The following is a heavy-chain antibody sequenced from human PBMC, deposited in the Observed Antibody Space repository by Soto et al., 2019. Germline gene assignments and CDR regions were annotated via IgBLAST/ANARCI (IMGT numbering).Heavy chain of an antibody. CDR2: IWYDGSNK. V-gene: IGHV3-33*01. Sequence: QVELVEWGGGGVQPGGSLRISCEASGFTFTTYGMHWVRQAPGKGLEWVAHIWYDGSNKYYADSVKGRFTISRDNSKGTVFLQMNSLRAEDTAVYYCARDGSMILTEWGQGTLVTVSS. D-gene: IGHD3-22*01. J-gene: IGHJ4*02. CDR1: GFTFTTYG. CDR3: ARDGSMILTE.